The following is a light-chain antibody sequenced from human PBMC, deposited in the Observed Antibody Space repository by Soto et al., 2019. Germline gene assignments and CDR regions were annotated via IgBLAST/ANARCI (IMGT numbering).Light chain of an antibody. V-gene: IGLV2-18*02. CDR3: SSYTSSSTYV. CDR1: SSDVGSYNR. CDR2: EVS. Sequence: QSVLTQPPSVSGSPGQSVAISCIGTSSDVGSYNRVSWYQQPPGTAPKIMIYEVSNRPSRVPDRFSGSKSGNTSSLTFSWLQSEDEADYYCSSYTSSSTYVFGTGTKVTVL. J-gene: IGLJ1*01.